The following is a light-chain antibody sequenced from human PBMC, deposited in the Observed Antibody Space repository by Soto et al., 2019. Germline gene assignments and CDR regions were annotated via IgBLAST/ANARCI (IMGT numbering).Light chain of an antibody. CDR3: QQYVISVT. CDR1: QTISGNY. V-gene: IGKV3-20*01. J-gene: IGKJ5*01. Sequence: EILLTQSPGTVSLSAGERASRXXRASQTISGNYLAWYQQKPGQAPRXLIYGASNRATGIPERFTGSGSGTDFTLTISRLETQDSAMYYCQQYVISVTFGQGTRLEIK. CDR2: GAS.